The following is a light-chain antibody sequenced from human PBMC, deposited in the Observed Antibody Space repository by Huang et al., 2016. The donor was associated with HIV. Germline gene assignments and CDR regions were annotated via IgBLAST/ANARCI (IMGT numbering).Light chain of an antibody. CDR2: AAS. V-gene: IGKV1-8*01. Sequence: AIRMTQSPSSLSASTGDRVTITCRASQGISNFLAWYQQKPGKAPNLLIYAASTLQIGVPSRFSGSGSGTDFILTISSLQPEDFATYYCQQYYDYPPKTFGQGTKVEVK. J-gene: IGKJ1*01. CDR1: QGISNF. CDR3: QQYYDYPPKT.